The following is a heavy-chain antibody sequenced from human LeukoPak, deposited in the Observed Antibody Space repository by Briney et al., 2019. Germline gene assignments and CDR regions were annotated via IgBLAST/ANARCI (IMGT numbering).Heavy chain of an antibody. J-gene: IGHJ4*02. Sequence: PGGSLRLSCAASGFTVSSNYMSWVRQAPGKGLEWVSVIYSGGSTYYADSVKGRFTISRDNSKNTLYLQMNSLRAEDTAVYYFARDPRGYCSGVSWSWGQGNLVTVSS. CDR3: ARDPRGYCSGVSWS. CDR1: GFTVSSNY. D-gene: IGHD2-15*01. CDR2: IYSGGST. V-gene: IGHV3-53*01.